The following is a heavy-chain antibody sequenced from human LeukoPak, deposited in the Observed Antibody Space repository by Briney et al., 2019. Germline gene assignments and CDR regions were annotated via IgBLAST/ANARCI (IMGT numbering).Heavy chain of an antibody. CDR1: GFTFSSHS. CDR2: IRGSGGST. D-gene: IGHD1-26*01. V-gene: IGHV3-23*01. J-gene: IGHJ6*03. CDR3: AFRYSGSRPGVYYYYYMDV. Sequence: GGSLRLSCAASGFTFSSHSMSWVRQAPGEGLEWVSAIRGSGGSTYYANSVEGRFTVPRDNSKNTLYLQMNSLRAEDTAVYYCAFRYSGSRPGVYYYYYMDVWGKGTTVTVSS.